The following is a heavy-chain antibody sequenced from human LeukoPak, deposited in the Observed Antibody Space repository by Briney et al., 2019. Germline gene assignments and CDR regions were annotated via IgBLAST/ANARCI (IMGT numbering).Heavy chain of an antibody. CDR1: GGSISSYY. CDR3: ARGRLGGSGSYYNVLDY. V-gene: IGHV4-59*01. Sequence: SETLSLTCTVSGGSISSYYWSWIRQPPGKGLEWIGYSSYSWYTKSNPSLKSRVTISVDTSRNQFSLKLSSVTAADTAVYYCARGRLGGSGSYYNVLDYWGQGTLVTVST. J-gene: IGHJ4*02. D-gene: IGHD3-10*01. CDR2: SSYSWYT.